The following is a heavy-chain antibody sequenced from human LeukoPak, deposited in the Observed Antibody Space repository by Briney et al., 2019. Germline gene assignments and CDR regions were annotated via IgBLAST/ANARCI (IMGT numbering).Heavy chain of an antibody. Sequence: SETLSLTCTVSGGSIRGYSWSWIRQPPGKGLEWIGHIYYSGNTNYNPSLKSRVTISVDTSKNQFSLKLSSVTAADTAVYYCPRLPDRGYLDYWGQGTLVTVSS. CDR3: PRLPDRGYLDY. CDR1: GGSIRGYS. CDR2: IYYSGNT. V-gene: IGHV4-59*01. J-gene: IGHJ4*02.